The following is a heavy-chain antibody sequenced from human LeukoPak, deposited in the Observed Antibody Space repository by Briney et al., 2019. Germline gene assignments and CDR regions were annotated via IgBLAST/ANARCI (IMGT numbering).Heavy chain of an antibody. Sequence: GGSLRLSCAASGFSFDTCAMSWVRQPPGKGLEWVSGISDTGRKRHYTDSVKGRFTISRDNSKNTLHLQMNSLRAEDTALYFCAKDHDNGDYYYYFDSWGQGTLVTVSS. CDR1: GFSFDTCA. CDR3: AKDHDNGDYYYYFDS. J-gene: IGHJ4*02. CDR2: ISDTGRKR. V-gene: IGHV3-23*01. D-gene: IGHD2-21*02.